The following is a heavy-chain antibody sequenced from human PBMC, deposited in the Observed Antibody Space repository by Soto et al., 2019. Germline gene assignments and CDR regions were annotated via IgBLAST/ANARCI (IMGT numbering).Heavy chain of an antibody. J-gene: IGHJ3*02. CDR1: GFTFSSYW. CDR3: ARARLHLGELSSDAFDI. V-gene: IGHV3-7*01. D-gene: IGHD3-16*02. Sequence: GGSLRLSCAASGFTFSSYWMSWVRQAPGKGLEWVANIKQDGSEKYYVGSVKGRFTISRDNAKNSPYLQMNSLRAEDTAVYYCARARLHLGELSSDAFDIWGQGTMVTVSS. CDR2: IKQDGSEK.